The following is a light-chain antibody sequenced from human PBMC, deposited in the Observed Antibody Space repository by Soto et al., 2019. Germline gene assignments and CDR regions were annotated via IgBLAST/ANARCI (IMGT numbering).Light chain of an antibody. V-gene: IGKV1-5*03. CDR1: QSISSW. CDR3: QQYKTYSRT. CDR2: QAS. Sequence: DVQMTQSPSTLSASVGDRVTITCRASQSISSWVAWYKQKPGKAPELLIYQASTLESGVPSRFSGSGSATEFTLTISSLQPDDFATYAYQQYKTYSRTFGQGPKVDIK. J-gene: IGKJ1*01.